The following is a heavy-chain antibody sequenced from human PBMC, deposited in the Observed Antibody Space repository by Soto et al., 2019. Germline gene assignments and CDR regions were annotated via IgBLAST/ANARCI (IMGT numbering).Heavy chain of an antibody. CDR1: GGSVSSGSYY. CDR3: AGTHGGGCEDY. D-gene: IGHD5-12*01. J-gene: IGHJ4*02. V-gene: IGHV4-61*01. CDR2: IYYSGST. Sequence: QVQLQESGPGLVKPSETLSLTCTVSGGSVSSGSYYWSWIRQPPGKGLEWIGYIYYSGSTNYNPSLKTRVTISGDTSKNPFSLKLSSVTAADTAVYYCAGTHGGGCEDYWGQGTLVTVSS.